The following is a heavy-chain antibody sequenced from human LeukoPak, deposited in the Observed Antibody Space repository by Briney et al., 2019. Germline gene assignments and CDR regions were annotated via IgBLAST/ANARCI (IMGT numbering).Heavy chain of an antibody. CDR2: ISAYNGNT. V-gene: IGHV1-18*01. CDR3: ARDYLGYCSGGSCSTGYY. Sequence: ASVTVSCKASGYTXTSYGISWVRQAPGQGLEWMGWISAYNGNTNYAQKLQGRVTMTTDTSTSTAYMELRSLRSDDTAVYYCARDYLGYCSGGSCSTGYYWGQGTLVTVSS. CDR1: GYTXTSYG. J-gene: IGHJ4*02. D-gene: IGHD2-15*01.